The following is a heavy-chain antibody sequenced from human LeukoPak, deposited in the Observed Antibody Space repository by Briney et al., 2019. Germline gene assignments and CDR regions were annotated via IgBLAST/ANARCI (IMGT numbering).Heavy chain of an antibody. CDR1: GYSFTDFY. J-gene: IGHJ4*02. V-gene: IGHV1-2*02. Sequence: GASVKVSCKPSGYSFTDFYMHWVRQAPGQGLEWMGWINPHSGGTNYAQKFQGRVTMTRDTSISTAYMELTRLRSDDTAVYHCARIMMWNYFDYWGQGTLVTVSS. D-gene: IGHD2-8*01. CDR2: INPHSGGT. CDR3: ARIMMWNYFDY.